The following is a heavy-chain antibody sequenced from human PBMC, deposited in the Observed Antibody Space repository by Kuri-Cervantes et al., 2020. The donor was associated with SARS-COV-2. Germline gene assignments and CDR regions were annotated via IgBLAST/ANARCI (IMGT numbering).Heavy chain of an antibody. Sequence: SVKVSCKASGYTFTSCYMHWVRQAPGQGLEWMGIINPSGGSTSYAQKFQGRVTMTRDTSTSTVYMELSSLRSEDTAVYYCARGMRCSSTSCYLNYYYYGMDVWGQGTTVTVSS. CDR1: GYTFTSCY. D-gene: IGHD2-2*01. CDR3: ARGMRCSSTSCYLNYYYYGMDV. J-gene: IGHJ6*02. CDR2: INPSGGST. V-gene: IGHV1-46*01.